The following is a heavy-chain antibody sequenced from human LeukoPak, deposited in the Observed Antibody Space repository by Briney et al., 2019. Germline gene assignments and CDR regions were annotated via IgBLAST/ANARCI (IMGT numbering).Heavy chain of an antibody. D-gene: IGHD2-8*01. CDR1: GYTFTSYY. CDR3: ARVPIVLMVYAPDYYYYYMDV. V-gene: IGHV1-46*01. Sequence: ASVKVSCKASGYTFTSYYMHWVRQAPGQGLEWMGIINPSGGSTSYAQKFQGRATITRDMSTSTVYMELSSLISEDTAVYYCARVPIVLMVYAPDYYYYYMDVWGKGTTVTVSS. CDR2: INPSGGST. J-gene: IGHJ6*03.